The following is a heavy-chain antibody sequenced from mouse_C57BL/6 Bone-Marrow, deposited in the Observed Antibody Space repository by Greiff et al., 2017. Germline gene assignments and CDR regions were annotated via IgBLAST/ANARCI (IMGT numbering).Heavy chain of an antibody. CDR2: INPSSGYT. J-gene: IGHJ2*01. CDR1: GYTFTSYT. V-gene: IGHV1-4*01. CDR3: ARLGSSPFDY. Sequence: QVQLQQSGAELERPGASVKMSCKASGYTFTSYTMHWVKQRPGQGLEWIGYINPSSGYTKYNQKFKDKATLTADKSSSTAYMQLSSLTSEDSAVYYCARLGSSPFDYWGQGTTLTVSS. D-gene: IGHD1-3*01.